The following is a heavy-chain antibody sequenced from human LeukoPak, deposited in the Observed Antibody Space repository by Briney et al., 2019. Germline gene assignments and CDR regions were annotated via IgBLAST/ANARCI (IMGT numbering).Heavy chain of an antibody. V-gene: IGHV3-11*03. D-gene: IGHD6-13*01. J-gene: IGHJ4*02. CDR1: GFTFSDYY. CDR3: ARSAAATNFDC. Sequence: GGSLRLSCAASGFTFSDYYMTWIRQAPGKGLEWVSYVSSSSIHTNYADSVKGRFTISRDNAKNSLYLQMNSLGVEDTAVYYCARSAAATNFDCWGQGTLVTVSS. CDR2: VSSSSIHT.